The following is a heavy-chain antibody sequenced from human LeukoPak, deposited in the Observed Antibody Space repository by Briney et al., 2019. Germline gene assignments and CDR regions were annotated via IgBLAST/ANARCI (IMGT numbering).Heavy chain of an antibody. CDR2: INPYSGGT. V-gene: IGHV1-2*02. CDR1: GYTSTGYY. Sequence: ASVRVSCKASGYTSTGYYMHWVRQAPGQGLEWMGWINPYSGGTNYAQKFQGRVTMTRGTSISTAYMELSRMRSDDTAVYYCARAYPTYYYDSSGYYFDYWGQGTLVTVSS. CDR3: ARAYPTYYYDSSGYYFDY. D-gene: IGHD3-22*01. J-gene: IGHJ4*02.